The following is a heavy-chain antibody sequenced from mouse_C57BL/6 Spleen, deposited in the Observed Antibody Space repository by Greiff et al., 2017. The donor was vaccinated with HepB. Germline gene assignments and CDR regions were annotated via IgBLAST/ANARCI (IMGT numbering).Heavy chain of an antibody. D-gene: IGHD2-3*01. J-gene: IGHJ3*01. CDR1: GYTFTSYW. CDR2: IDPSDSYT. CDR3: ASFYDGYYP. Sequence: VQLQQPGAELVRPGTSVKLSCKASGYTFTSYWMHWVKQRPGQGLEWIGVIDPSDSYTNYNQKFKGKATLTVDTSSSTAYMQLSSLTSEDSAVYYCASFYDGYYPWGQGTLVTVSA. V-gene: IGHV1-59*01.